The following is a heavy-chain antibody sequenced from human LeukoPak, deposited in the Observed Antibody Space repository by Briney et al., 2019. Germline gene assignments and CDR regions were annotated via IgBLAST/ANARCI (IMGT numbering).Heavy chain of an antibody. V-gene: IGHV5-51*01. J-gene: IGHJ4*02. Sequence: PGESLKISCKGSGYSFTSYWIGWVRQMPGKGLEWMGIIYPGDSDTRYSPSFQGQVTISADKSISTAYLQWSSLKASDTAMYYCARPARPYYDILHLDYWGQGTLVTVSS. CDR2: IYPGDSDT. CDR1: GYSFTSYW. D-gene: IGHD3-9*01. CDR3: ARPARPYYDILHLDY.